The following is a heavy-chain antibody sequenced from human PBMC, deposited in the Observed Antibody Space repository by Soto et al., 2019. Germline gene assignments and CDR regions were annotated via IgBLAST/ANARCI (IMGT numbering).Heavy chain of an antibody. D-gene: IGHD4-17*01. Sequence: ESGGGVVQPGRSLRLSCAASGFTFSSYGMHWVRQAPGKGLEWVAVISYDGSNKYYADSVKGRFTISRDNSKNTLYLQMNSLRAEDTAVYYCAKVPRLAVTYYFDYWGQGTLVTVSS. CDR1: GFTFSSYG. V-gene: IGHV3-30*18. CDR2: ISYDGSNK. J-gene: IGHJ4*02. CDR3: AKVPRLAVTYYFDY.